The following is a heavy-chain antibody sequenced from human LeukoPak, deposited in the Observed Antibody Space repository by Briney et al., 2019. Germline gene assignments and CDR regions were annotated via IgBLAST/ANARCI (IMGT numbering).Heavy chain of an antibody. J-gene: IGHJ4*02. Sequence: QPGGSLRLSCAASGFTFSSYWMHWVRQAPGKGLVWVSRISSDGSSTSYADSVKGRFTISRDNAKNTLYLQMNSLRAEDTAVYYCARVKNFDFDYWGQGTLVTVSS. D-gene: IGHD1-7*01. CDR1: GFTFSSYW. V-gene: IGHV3-74*01. CDR2: ISSDGSST. CDR3: ARVKNFDFDY.